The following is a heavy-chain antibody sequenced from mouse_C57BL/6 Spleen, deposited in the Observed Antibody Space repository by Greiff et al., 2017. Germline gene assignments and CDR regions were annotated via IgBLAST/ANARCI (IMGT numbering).Heavy chain of an antibody. Sequence: VQLKQSGAELVRPGASVKLSCTASGFNIKDDYMHWVKQRPEQGLEWIGWIDPENGDTEYASKFQGKATITADTSSNTAYLQLSSLTSEDTAVYYCTTGTGSWYFDVWGTGTTVTVSS. V-gene: IGHV14-4*01. CDR3: TTGTGSWYFDV. CDR2: IDPENGDT. CDR1: GFNIKDDY. J-gene: IGHJ1*03. D-gene: IGHD4-1*01.